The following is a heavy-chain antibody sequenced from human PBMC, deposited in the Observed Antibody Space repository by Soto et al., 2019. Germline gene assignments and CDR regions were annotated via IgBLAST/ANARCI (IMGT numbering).Heavy chain of an antibody. J-gene: IGHJ4*02. CDR3: ARGGAYIYGPQYD. Sequence: GGSLRLSCAASGFTVSSNYMSWVRQAPGKGLEWVSVIYSGGSTYYADSVKGRFTISRDYAKNTLYLQMNSLRVEDTAVYYCARGGAYIYGPQYDWGQGTLVTVSS. CDR2: IYSGGST. CDR1: GFTVSSNY. D-gene: IGHD5-18*01. V-gene: IGHV3-66*01.